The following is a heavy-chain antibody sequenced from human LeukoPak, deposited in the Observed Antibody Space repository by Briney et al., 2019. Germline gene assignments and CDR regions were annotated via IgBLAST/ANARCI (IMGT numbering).Heavy chain of an antibody. CDR3: ARGVVIAPQTFDY. CDR2: IYYSGTT. V-gene: IGHV4-59*01. Sequence: SETLSLTCTVSGGSISSYYWSWIRQPPGKGLEWIGYIYYSGTTNYNPSLKSRATISVDTTKSQFSLKLSSVTAADTAVYYCARGVVIAPQTFDYWGQGILVTVSS. CDR1: GGSISSYY. D-gene: IGHD2-21*01. J-gene: IGHJ4*02.